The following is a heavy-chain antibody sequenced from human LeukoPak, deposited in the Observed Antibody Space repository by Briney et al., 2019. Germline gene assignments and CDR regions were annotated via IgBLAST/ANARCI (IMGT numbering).Heavy chain of an antibody. V-gene: IGHV3-30*02. J-gene: IGHJ4*02. CDR3: AKDGSMWFGEFPFDY. D-gene: IGHD3-10*01. CDR1: GFTFSSYG. CDR2: IRYDGSNK. Sequence: GGSLRLSCAASGFTFSSYGMHWFRQAPGKGLEGVAFIRYDGSNKYYADSVKGRFTISRDNSKNTLYLQMNSLRAEDTAVYYCAKDGSMWFGEFPFDYWGQGTLVTVSS.